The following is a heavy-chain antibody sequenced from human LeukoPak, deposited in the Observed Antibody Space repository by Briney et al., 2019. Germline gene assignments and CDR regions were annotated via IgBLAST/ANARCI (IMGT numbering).Heavy chain of an antibody. CDR1: GFTLSNAW. J-gene: IGHJ6*03. CDR3: TTDWEMATTHRGNYYYYMDV. D-gene: IGHD5-24*01. V-gene: IGHV3-15*01. CDR2: IKSKTDGGTT. Sequence: GGSLRLSCAASGFTLSNAWMSWVRQAPGKGLEWVGRIKSKTDGGTTDYAAPVKGRFTISRDDSKNTLYLQMNSLKTEDTAVYYCTTDWEMATTHRGNYYYYMDVWGKGTTVTVSS.